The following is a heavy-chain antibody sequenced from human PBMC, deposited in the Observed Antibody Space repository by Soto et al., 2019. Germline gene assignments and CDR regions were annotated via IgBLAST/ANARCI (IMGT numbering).Heavy chain of an antibody. CDR3: ARGIIGSEEPYYYYYGMDV. J-gene: IGHJ6*02. CDR1: GYTFTGYY. V-gene: IGHV1-2*04. CDR2: INPNSGGT. D-gene: IGHD5-12*01. Sequence: ASVKVSCKASGYTFTGYYMHWVRQAPGQGLEWMGWINPNSGGTNYAQKFQGWVTMTRDTSISTAYMELSRLRSDDTAVYYCARGIIGSEEPYYYYYGMDVWGQSTTVTVSS.